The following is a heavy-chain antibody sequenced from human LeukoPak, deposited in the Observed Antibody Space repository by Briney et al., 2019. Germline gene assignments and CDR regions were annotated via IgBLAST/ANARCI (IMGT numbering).Heavy chain of an antibody. Sequence: PSETLSLTCTVSGGSISSYYWSWIRQPPGKGLEWIGYIYTSGSTNYNPSLKGRVTISVDTSKNQFSLKLSSVTAADTAVYYCARHLMYYYDSSGYYENNDAFDIWGQGTMVTVSS. D-gene: IGHD3-22*01. J-gene: IGHJ3*02. CDR2: IYTSGST. V-gene: IGHV4-4*09. CDR1: GGSISSYY. CDR3: ARHLMYYYDSSGYYENNDAFDI.